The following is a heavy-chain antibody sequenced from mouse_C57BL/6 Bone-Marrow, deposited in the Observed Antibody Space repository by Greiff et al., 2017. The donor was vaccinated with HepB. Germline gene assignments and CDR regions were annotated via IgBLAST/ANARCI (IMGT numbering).Heavy chain of an antibody. Sequence: EVKLVESGGGLVKPGGSLKLSCAASGFTFSDYGMHWVRQAPEKGLEWVAYISSGSSTIYYADTVKGRFTISRDNAKNTLFLQMTSLRSEDTAMYYCARPGLRPRHGAMDYWGQGTSVTVSS. CDR3: ARPGLRPRHGAMDY. CDR1: GFTFSDYG. J-gene: IGHJ4*01. CDR2: ISSGSSTI. V-gene: IGHV5-17*01. D-gene: IGHD3-1*01.